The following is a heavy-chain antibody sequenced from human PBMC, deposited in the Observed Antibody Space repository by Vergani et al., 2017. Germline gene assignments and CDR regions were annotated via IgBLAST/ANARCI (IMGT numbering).Heavy chain of an antibody. CDR1: GFTFSSYE. V-gene: IGHV3-48*03. CDR2: ISSNGRII. J-gene: IGHJ3*02. D-gene: IGHD3-16*02. CDR3: ARGYTRAFDI. Sequence: EVQLVESGGGLVQPGGSLRISCAASGFTFSSYEMNWVRQAPGKGLEWVSYISSNGRIIYYADALKDRFTISRDNAKNSLYLQMNSLRAEDTAVYYCARGYTRAFDIWGQGTMVTVSS.